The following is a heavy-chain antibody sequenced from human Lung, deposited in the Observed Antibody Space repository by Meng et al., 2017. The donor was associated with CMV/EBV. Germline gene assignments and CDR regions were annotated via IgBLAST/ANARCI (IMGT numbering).Heavy chain of an antibody. CDR3: AKDDDYHDSSGYDYN. V-gene: IGHV3-9*01. Sequence: SCTASGFRFDDYAMHWVRQPPGKGLEWVSGISWNSDNKGYADSVKGRCTISRDNARNYLYLQMNSLRTEDTAFYFCAKDDDYHDSSGYDYNWGQGTLVTVSS. CDR2: ISWNSDNK. CDR1: GFRFDDYA. J-gene: IGHJ4*02. D-gene: IGHD3-22*01.